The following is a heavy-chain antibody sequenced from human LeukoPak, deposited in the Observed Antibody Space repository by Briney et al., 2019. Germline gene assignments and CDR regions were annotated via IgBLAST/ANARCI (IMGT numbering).Heavy chain of an antibody. CDR2: ISGSGGST. Sequence: GGSLRLSCAASGFTFSSYAMSWVRQAPGKGPEWVSAISGSGGSTYYADSVKGRFTISRDNAKNSLYLQMNSLRAEDTAVYYCARGGDYGDYWGQGTLVTVSS. CDR3: ARGGDYGDY. D-gene: IGHD4-17*01. CDR1: GFTFSSYA. J-gene: IGHJ4*02. V-gene: IGHV3-23*01.